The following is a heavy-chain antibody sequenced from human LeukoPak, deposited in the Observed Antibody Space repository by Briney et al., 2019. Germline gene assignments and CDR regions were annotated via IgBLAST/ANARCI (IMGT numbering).Heavy chain of an antibody. D-gene: IGHD3-3*01. V-gene: IGHV4-61*02. J-gene: IGHJ3*02. CDR1: GGSISSGSYY. CDR3: ARAYYDFWSGYTDAFDI. Sequence: PSETLSLTCTVSGGSISSGSYYWSWIRQPAGKGLEWIGRIYTSGSTNYNPSLKSRVTISVDTSKNQFSLKLSSVTAADTAVYYCARAYYDFWSGYTDAFDIWGQGTMVTVSS. CDR2: IYTSGST.